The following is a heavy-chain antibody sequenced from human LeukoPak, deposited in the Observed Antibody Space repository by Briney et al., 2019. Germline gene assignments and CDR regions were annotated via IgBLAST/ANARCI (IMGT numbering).Heavy chain of an antibody. J-gene: IGHJ4*02. CDR2: ICSGGST. CDR1: EFTVSSNY. CDR3: AREDILTGFDY. D-gene: IGHD3-9*01. Sequence: GGSLRLSCAASEFTVSSNYMSWVRQAPGKGLEWVSVICSGGSTYYADSVKGRFTISRDNSKNTLYLQMNSLRAEDTAVYYCAREDILTGFDYWGQGTLVTVSS. V-gene: IGHV3-53*01.